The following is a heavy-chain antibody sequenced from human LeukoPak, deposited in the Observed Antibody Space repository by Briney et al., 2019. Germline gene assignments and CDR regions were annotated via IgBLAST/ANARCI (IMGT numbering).Heavy chain of an antibody. CDR2: ISAYNGNT. CDR3: ARDVTMVRGVIIPPLGY. D-gene: IGHD3-10*01. V-gene: IGHV1-18*01. Sequence: SVKVSCKASGYTFTDYGISWVRQAPGQGLEWMGWISAYNGNTNYPQKLQGRVTMTTDTSTSTAYMELRSLRSDDTAVYYCARDVTMVRGVIIPPLGYWGQGTLVTVSS. CDR1: GYTFTDYG. J-gene: IGHJ4*02.